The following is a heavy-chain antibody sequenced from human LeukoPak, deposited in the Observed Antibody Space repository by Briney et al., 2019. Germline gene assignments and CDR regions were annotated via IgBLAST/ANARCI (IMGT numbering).Heavy chain of an antibody. CDR3: ARDGYYYDGSGYLLDY. D-gene: IGHD3-22*01. Sequence: GGSLRLSCAASGFTFSSYAMHWVRQAPGKGLEWVAVISYDGSNKYYADSVKGRFTISRDNSKNTLYLQMNSLRAEDTAVYYCARDGYYYDGSGYLLDYWGQGTLVTVSS. CDR1: GFTFSSYA. V-gene: IGHV3-30*04. J-gene: IGHJ4*02. CDR2: ISYDGSNK.